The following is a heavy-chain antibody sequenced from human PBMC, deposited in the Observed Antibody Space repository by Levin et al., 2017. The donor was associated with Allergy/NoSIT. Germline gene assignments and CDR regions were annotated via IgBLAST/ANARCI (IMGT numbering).Heavy chain of an antibody. V-gene: IGHV3-15*01. D-gene: IGHD2-15*01. CDR1: GSTFNSAW. CDR2: IRSKTDGGTT. CDR3: ATRPSRDCSGSTCSTKH. J-gene: IGHJ1*01. Sequence: GGSLRLSCAASGSTFNSAWMSWVRQAPGKGLEWVGLIRSKTDGGTTDYAAPVKGRFTISRDDSKNTVFLQMNSLKSEDTAVYYCATRPSRDCSGSTCSTKHWGQGTLVTVSS.